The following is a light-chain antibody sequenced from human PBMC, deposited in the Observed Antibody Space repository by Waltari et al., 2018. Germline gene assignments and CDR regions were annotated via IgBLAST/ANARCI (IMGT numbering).Light chain of an antibody. J-gene: IGKJ1*01. CDR2: ATY. CDR3: QQSYSTPRT. CDR1: QSISSY. V-gene: IGKV1-39*01. Sequence: DIQMTQSPSSLSASVGDRVTITCLASQSISSYLNWYQQKPGKAPKLLIYATYSLQSGVPSRFRGSGSGTDFTLTISSLQPEDFATYYGQQSYSTPRTFGQGTKVEIK.